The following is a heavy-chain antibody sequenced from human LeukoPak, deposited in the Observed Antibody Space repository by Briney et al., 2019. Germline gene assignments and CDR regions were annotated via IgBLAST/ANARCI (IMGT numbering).Heavy chain of an antibody. J-gene: IGHJ6*02. V-gene: IGHV3-23*01. CDR3: AKGGTESYHYYGMDV. Sequence: GSLSLSCEASGFTFSRYAMIWVRQAPGKGLEWVSGSSGSGGITSYADSVKGRFTISRDNSKNTLYLQMKSLRAEDTALYYCAKGGTESYHYYGMDVWGQGTTVTVSS. CDR1: GFTFSRYA. D-gene: IGHD1-26*01. CDR2: SSGSGGIT.